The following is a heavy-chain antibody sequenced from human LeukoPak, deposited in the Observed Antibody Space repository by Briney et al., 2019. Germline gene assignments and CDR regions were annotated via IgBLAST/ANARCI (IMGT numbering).Heavy chain of an antibody. CDR2: IYHSGRT. Sequence: SETLSLTCTVSGYSISSGYYWGWIRQPPGKGLEWIGSIYHSGRTYYNPSLKSRVTISLDTSKSQLSLKLSSVTAADTAVYYCARTRYYYNSRSYGAPYYFDYWGQGTLVTVSS. CDR1: GYSISSGYY. J-gene: IGHJ4*02. D-gene: IGHD3-10*01. V-gene: IGHV4-38-2*02. CDR3: ARTRYYYNSRSYGAPYYFDY.